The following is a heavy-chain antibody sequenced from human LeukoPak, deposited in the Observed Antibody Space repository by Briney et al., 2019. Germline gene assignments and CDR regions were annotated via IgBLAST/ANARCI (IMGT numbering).Heavy chain of an antibody. CDR2: MNPNSGNT. J-gene: IGHJ2*01. V-gene: IGHV1-8*01. CDR3: ARRAVVVVAAIDWYFDL. D-gene: IGHD2-15*01. CDR1: VYTFTSYD. Sequence: ASLKVSSKTSVYTFTSYDIKSVRHATEQALEWIPWMNPNSGNTGYAPKFQGRVTMTRNTSISTVYMELSSLRSEDTDVYYCARRAVVVVAAIDWYFDLWGRGTLVTVSS.